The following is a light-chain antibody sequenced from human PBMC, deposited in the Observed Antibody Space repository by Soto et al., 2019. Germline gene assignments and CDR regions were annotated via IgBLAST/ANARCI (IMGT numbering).Light chain of an antibody. CDR3: QQSYTTPRIT. V-gene: IGKV1-39*01. J-gene: IGKJ5*01. Sequence: IQLTQSASSLSASLGDSAIITSGVSQDIGTYLNWYQHKPGKAPKHLIYAASSLQTGVPSRFTGSGSGTEFTLTIDSLQPEDFATYYCQQSYTTPRITFGQGTRLVI. CDR2: AAS. CDR1: QDIGTY.